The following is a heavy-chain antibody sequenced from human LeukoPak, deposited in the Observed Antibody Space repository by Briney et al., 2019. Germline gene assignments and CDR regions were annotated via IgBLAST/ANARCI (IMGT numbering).Heavy chain of an antibody. Sequence: SETLSLTCTVSGYSISSGYYWGWIRQPPGKGLEWIGSIYYSGSTYYNPSLKSRVTISVDTSKNQFSLKLSSVTAADTAVYFCARQLYGSGSYYAPMDVWGKGTTVTISS. CDR2: IYYSGST. J-gene: IGHJ6*03. V-gene: IGHV4-38-2*02. CDR3: ARQLYGSGSYYAPMDV. D-gene: IGHD3-10*01. CDR1: GYSISSGYY.